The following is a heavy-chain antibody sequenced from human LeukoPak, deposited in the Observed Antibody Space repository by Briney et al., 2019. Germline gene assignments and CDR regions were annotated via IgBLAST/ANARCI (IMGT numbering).Heavy chain of an antibody. D-gene: IGHD3-3*01. CDR2: INPNSGGT. J-gene: IGHJ1*01. CDR1: GYTFTGYY. V-gene: IGHV1-2*02. CDR3: ARGHRITIFGVVIHQYFQH. Sequence: ASVKVSCKASGYTFTGYYMHWVRQAPGQGLEWMGGINPNSGGTNYAQKFQGRVTMTRDTSISTAYMELSRLRSDDTAVYYCARGHRITIFGVVIHQYFQHWGQGTLVTVSS.